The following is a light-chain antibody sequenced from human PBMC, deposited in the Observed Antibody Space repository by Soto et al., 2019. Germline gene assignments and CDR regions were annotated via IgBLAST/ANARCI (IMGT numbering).Light chain of an antibody. CDR1: SSDVGGYNY. Sequence: QSVLTQPASVSGSPGQSITISSTGTSSDVGGYNYVSWYQQHPVKAPKLMIYEVSNRPSGVSNRFSGSKSGNTASLTIAGLQAEDEADYYCSSYTSSSTPHVVFGGGTKVTVL. CDR3: SSYTSSSTPHVV. CDR2: EVS. J-gene: IGLJ2*01. V-gene: IGLV2-14*01.